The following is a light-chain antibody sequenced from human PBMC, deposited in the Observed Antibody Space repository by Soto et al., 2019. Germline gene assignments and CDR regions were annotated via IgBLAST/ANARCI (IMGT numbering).Light chain of an antibody. Sequence: EIVLTQSPGTLSLSPGERATLSCRASQSVSSSYLAWYQQKPGQAPRLLIYGASSRATGIPDRFSGSGSGTDFTLTISRLEPEDFAVCYCQQYGSSPPYTFGQGTMLEIK. CDR2: GAS. CDR3: QQYGSSPPYT. CDR1: QSVSSSY. V-gene: IGKV3-20*01. J-gene: IGKJ2*01.